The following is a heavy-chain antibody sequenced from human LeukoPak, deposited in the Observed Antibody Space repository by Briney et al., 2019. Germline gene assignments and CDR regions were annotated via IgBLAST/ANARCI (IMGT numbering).Heavy chain of an antibody. V-gene: IGHV4-39*01. D-gene: IGHD2-15*01. Sequence: SETLSLTCTVSGGSISSSSYYWGWIRQPPGKGLEWIGNVYYSGSTYYNPSLKSRVTISVDTSKNQFSLKLSSVTAADTAVYYCARHPFATPFDHWGRGTLVTVSS. CDR1: GGSISSSSYY. CDR3: ARHPFATPFDH. CDR2: VYYSGST. J-gene: IGHJ4*02.